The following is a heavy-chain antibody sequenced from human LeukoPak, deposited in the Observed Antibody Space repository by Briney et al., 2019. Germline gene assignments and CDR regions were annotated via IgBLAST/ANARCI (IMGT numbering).Heavy chain of an antibody. CDR2: IYTSGST. J-gene: IGHJ5*02. CDR1: GGSISSYY. V-gene: IGHV4-4*07. D-gene: IGHD5-12*01. Sequence: SETLSLTCTVSGGSISSYYWSWIRQPAGKGLEWIGRIYTSGSTNYNPSLKSRVTISVDTSKNQFSLKLSSVTAADTAVYYCARSWLRSSPPVFDPWGQGTLVTVSS. CDR3: ARSWLRSSPPVFDP.